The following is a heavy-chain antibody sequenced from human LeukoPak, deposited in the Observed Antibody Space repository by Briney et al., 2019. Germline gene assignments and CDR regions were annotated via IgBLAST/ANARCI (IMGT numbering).Heavy chain of an antibody. D-gene: IGHD6-19*01. CDR2: IYSGGST. Sequence: PGGSLRLSCAASGFTVSSNYMSWVRQAPGKGLEWVSVIYSGGSTYYADSVKGRFTISRHNSKNTLYLQMNSLRAEDTAVYYCASAPYSSGWDNWFDSWGQGTLVTVSS. CDR3: ASAPYSSGWDNWFDS. CDR1: GFTVSSNY. V-gene: IGHV3-53*01. J-gene: IGHJ5*01.